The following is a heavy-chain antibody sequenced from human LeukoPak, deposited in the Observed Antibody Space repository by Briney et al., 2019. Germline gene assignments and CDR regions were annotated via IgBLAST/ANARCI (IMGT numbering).Heavy chain of an antibody. J-gene: IGHJ5*02. D-gene: IGHD2-2*01. V-gene: IGHV4-59*01. CDR1: GGSISSYY. Sequence: SETLSLTCTVSGGSISSYYWSWIRQPPGKGLEWIGYIYYSGSTNYNPSLKSRVTISVDTSKNQFSLKLSSVTAASTAVYYCARGPYCSSTSCPGDWFDPWGQGTLVTVSS. CDR3: ARGPYCSSTSCPGDWFDP. CDR2: IYYSGST.